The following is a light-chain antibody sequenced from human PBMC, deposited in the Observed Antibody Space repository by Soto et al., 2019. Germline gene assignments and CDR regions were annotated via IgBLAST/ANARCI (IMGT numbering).Light chain of an antibody. CDR1: SSNIGSNR. V-gene: IGLV1-44*01. CDR3: GVCGDSVSASCV. Sequence: QSVLTQPPSASGTPGQRVTISCSGSSSNIGSNRVSWYQQLQGPGHKLLVNINNQRPSGVHDRFAGARSGTTDFLDISGVQSEGEADYYCGVCGDSVSASCVF. J-gene: IGLJ1*01. CDR2: INN.